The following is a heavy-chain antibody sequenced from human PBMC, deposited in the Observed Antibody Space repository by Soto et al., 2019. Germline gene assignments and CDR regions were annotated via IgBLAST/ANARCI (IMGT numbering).Heavy chain of an antibody. CDR1: GFTFSSYG. CDR3: AGPGYSYGFFDY. Sequence: GGSLRLSCGASGFTFSSYGMHWVRQAPGKGLEGVAVISYDGSNKYYADSVKGRFTISRDNSKNTLYLQMNSLRAEDTAVYYCAGPGYSYGFFDYWGQGT. V-gene: IGHV3-30*03. J-gene: IGHJ4*02. D-gene: IGHD5-18*01. CDR2: ISYDGSNK.